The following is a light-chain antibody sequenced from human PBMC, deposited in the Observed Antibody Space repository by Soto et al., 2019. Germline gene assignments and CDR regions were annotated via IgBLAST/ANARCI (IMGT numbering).Light chain of an antibody. Sequence: DIQMTQSPSTLSASVGDRVTITCRASQSISSWLAWYQQKPGKAPKLLIYKASSLESGVPSRFSGSGSGTEFTLTISSLQPDDCATYYCQQYNSYPFTFGGGTKVEIK. J-gene: IGKJ4*01. V-gene: IGKV1-5*03. CDR1: QSISSW. CDR2: KAS. CDR3: QQYNSYPFT.